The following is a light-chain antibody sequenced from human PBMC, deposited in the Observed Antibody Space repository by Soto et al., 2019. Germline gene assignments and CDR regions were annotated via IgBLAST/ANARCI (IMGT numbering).Light chain of an antibody. V-gene: IGLV2-14*01. CDR2: EVS. CDR3: SSHTSSSTRV. CDR1: SSDVGGYNY. Sequence: QSVLTQPASVSGSPGQSITISCTGTSSDVGGYNYVSWYQQHPGKAPKLMIFEVSNRPSGISHRFSGSKSGNTASLTISGLQTEDEADYYCSSHTSSSTRVFGTGTKLTVL. J-gene: IGLJ1*01.